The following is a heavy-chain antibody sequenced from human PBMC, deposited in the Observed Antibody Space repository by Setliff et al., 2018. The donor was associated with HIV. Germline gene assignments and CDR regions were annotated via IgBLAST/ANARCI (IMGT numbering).Heavy chain of an antibody. CDR3: ARGGRCCGGPYYYYYMDV. V-gene: IGHV3-23*01. CDR2: ISGSGGST. J-gene: IGHJ6*03. CDR1: GFTFNTYA. Sequence: ASGFTFNTYAMSWVRQAPGKGLEWVSVISGSGGSTFYADSVKGRFTISRDNSKNTLYLQMNSLRAEDTAVYYCARGGRCCGGPYYYYYMDVWGKGTTVTVSS.